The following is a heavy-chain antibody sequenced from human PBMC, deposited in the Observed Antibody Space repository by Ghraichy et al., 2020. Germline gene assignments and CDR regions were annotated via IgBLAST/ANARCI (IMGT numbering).Heavy chain of an antibody. Sequence: GGSLRLSCAASGFSFSDYAMNWVRQAPGKGLEWVSTISSSGSNTYYADSVRGRFTISRDNFKDTLYLQMNSLRAEDTAVYYCAKDYQLNNWGQGTTVTVSS. CDR1: GFSFSDYA. CDR3: AKDYQLNN. J-gene: IGHJ6*02. V-gene: IGHV3-23*01. D-gene: IGHD2-2*01. CDR2: ISSSGSNT.